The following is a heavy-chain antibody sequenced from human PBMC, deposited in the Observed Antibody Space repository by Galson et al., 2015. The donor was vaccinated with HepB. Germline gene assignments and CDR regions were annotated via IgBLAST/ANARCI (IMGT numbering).Heavy chain of an antibody. Sequence: QSGAEVKKPGESLKISCEGSRYSFTNSWIGWVRQMPGKGLEWMGNIYPGDSETRYSPSFQGQVTISADKSISTAYVQWASPKASDTAMYYCARVRGADPWGFDYWGKGTLVTVSS. D-gene: IGHD3-16*01. CDR1: RYSFTNSW. J-gene: IGHJ4*02. V-gene: IGHV5-51*01. CDR3: ARVRGADPWGFDY. CDR2: IYPGDSET.